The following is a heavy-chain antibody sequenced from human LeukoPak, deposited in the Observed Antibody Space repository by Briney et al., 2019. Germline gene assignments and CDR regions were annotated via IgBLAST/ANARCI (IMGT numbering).Heavy chain of an antibody. CDR2: INHSGST. V-gene: IGHV4-34*01. CDR1: GGSFSGYY. CDR3: ARRRVRGVIGY. J-gene: IGHJ4*02. Sequence: SETQSLTCAVYGGSFSGYYWSWIRQPPGKGLEWIGEINHSGSTNYNPSLKSRVTISVDTSKNQFSLKLSSVTAADTAVYYCARRRVRGVIGYWGQGTLVTVSS. D-gene: IGHD3-10*01.